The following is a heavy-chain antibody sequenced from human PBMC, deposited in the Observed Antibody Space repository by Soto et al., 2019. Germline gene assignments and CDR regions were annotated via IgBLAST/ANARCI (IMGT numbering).Heavy chain of an antibody. CDR2: MNPNSGNT. CDR3: ARGILPSNWFDP. J-gene: IGHJ5*02. CDR1: GYTLTSYD. Sequence: ASVKVSCKASGYTLTSYDINWVRQATGQGLEWMGWMNPNSGNTGYAQKFQGRVTMTRNTSISTAYMELSSLRSEDTAVYYCARGILPSNWFDPWGQGTLVTVSS. V-gene: IGHV1-8*01.